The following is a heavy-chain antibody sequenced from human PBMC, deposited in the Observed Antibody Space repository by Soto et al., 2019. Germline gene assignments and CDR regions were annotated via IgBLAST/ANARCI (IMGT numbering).Heavy chain of an antibody. CDR2: IYYSGST. CDR3: ARGVYCSSTSCLYYYYYYMDV. Sequence: PSETLSLTCTVSGGSISSYYWSWIRQPPGKGLEWIGYIYYSGSTNYSPSLKSRVTISVDTSKNQFSLKLSSVTAADTAVYYCARGVYCSSTSCLYYYYYYMDVWGKGTTVTVSS. V-gene: IGHV4-59*01. J-gene: IGHJ6*03. CDR1: GGSISSYY. D-gene: IGHD2-2*01.